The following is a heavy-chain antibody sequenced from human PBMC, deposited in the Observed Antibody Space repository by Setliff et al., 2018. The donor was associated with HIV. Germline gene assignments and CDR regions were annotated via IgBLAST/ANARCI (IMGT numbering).Heavy chain of an antibody. D-gene: IGHD1-1*01. CDR1: GGSISSHY. CDR3: ARATWNYVDY. J-gene: IGHJ4*02. Sequence: ASETLSLTCTVSGGSISSHYWSWIRQPPGKGLARIGYISYTGSTNYSPSLKSRVTISVDTSKNQFSLKLSSVTAADTAVYYCARATWNYVDYWGQGTLVTVSS. V-gene: IGHV4-59*11. CDR2: ISYTGST.